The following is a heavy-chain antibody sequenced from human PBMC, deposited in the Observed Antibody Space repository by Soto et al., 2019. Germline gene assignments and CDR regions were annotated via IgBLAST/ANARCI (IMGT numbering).Heavy chain of an antibody. J-gene: IGHJ4*02. CDR1: GGSISSGGYY. CDR3: ARDRSSGYSFDY. CDR2: IYYSGST. D-gene: IGHD3-22*01. V-gene: IGHV4-31*03. Sequence: SETLSLTCTVSGGSISSGGYYWSWIRQHPGKGLEWIGYIYYSGSTYYNPSLKSRVTISVDTSKNQFSLKLSSVTAADTAVYYCARDRSSGYSFDYWGQGTLVTVSS.